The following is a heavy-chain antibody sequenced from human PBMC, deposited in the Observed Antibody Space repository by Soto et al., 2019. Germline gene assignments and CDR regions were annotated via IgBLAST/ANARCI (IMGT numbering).Heavy chain of an antibody. CDR2: AYYRSKWYN. D-gene: IGHD2-8*02. V-gene: IGHV6-1*01. Sequence: QVQLQQSGPGLVKPSQTLSLTCAISGDSVSSNSAAWNLIRQSPSRGLEWLGRAYYRSKWYNDSARSGNSRIIINPSTSTNLVPLQVDSVTPADTAVYYCARNPAGAGRSYAFYFWGQGTMLTLSS. J-gene: IGHJ3*01. CDR1: GDSVSSNSAA. CDR3: ARNPAGAGRSYAFYF.